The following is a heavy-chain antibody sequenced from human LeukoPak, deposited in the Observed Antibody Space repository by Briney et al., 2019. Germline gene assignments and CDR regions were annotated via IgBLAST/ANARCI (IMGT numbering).Heavy chain of an antibody. CDR2: IYYSGKT. J-gene: IGHJ4*02. Sequence: SETLSLTCTVSGGTLETYYWSWIRQPPGKGLEWIGRIYYSGKTNYNPSLKSRLTISVDTSRNQFSLRLNSVTAADTAVYYCARVFSDSSGYPFDHWGQGALVTVSS. V-gene: IGHV4-59*01. D-gene: IGHD3-22*01. CDR3: ARVFSDSSGYPFDH. CDR1: GGTLETYY.